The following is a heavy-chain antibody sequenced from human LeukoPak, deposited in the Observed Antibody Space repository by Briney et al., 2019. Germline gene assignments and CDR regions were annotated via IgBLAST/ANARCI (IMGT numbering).Heavy chain of an antibody. CDR3: AKGDIIVVVPAAIGFDY. D-gene: IGHD2-2*02. V-gene: IGHV3-23*01. Sequence: GGSLRLSCAASGFTFSSYAMSWVRQAPGKGLEWVSAISGSGGSTYYADSVKGRFTISRDNSRNTLYLQMNSLRAEDTAVYYCAKGDIIVVVPAAIGFDYWGQGTLVTVSS. CDR1: GFTFSSYA. CDR2: ISGSGGST. J-gene: IGHJ4*02.